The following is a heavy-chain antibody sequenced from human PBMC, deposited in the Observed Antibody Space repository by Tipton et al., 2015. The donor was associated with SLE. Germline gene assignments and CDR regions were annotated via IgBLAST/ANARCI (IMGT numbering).Heavy chain of an antibody. CDR1: GGSISTYY. Sequence: TLSLTCTVSGGSISTYYWTWIRQSPEKGLEWIGYVFYSASTNYNPSLESRVVMSMDKSKNQFSLKLTAVTAADTAVYYCARTLDALDIWGQGTMVTVSS. V-gene: IGHV4-59*08. CDR3: ARTLDALDI. J-gene: IGHJ3*02. CDR2: VFYSAST.